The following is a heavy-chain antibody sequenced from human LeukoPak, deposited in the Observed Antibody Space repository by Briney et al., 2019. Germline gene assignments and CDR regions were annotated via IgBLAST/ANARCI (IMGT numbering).Heavy chain of an antibody. J-gene: IGHJ4*02. V-gene: IGHV3-23*01. CDR3: AKNYYDSSGYYSWYFDY. CDR1: GFTFSRFA. Sequence: GGSLRLSCAASGFTFSRFAVTWVRPAPGKGLEGVSAIYASGGGTFYADSVKGRFTISRDNSKNMLYLQMNSLRAEDTAVYYCAKNYYDSSGYYSWYFDYWGQGTLVTVSS. CDR2: IYASGGGT. D-gene: IGHD3-22*01.